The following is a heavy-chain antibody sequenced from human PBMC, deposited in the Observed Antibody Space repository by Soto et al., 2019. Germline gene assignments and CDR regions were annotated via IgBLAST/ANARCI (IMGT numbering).Heavy chain of an antibody. J-gene: IGHJ4*02. V-gene: IGHV3-23*01. Sequence: GGSLRLSCAASGFTFSSYAMSWVRQAPGKGLEWVSAISGSGGSTYYADSVKGRFTISRDNSKNTLYLQMNSLRAEDTAVYYCAKVPGSGRKFGLNNYFDYWGQGTLVTVSS. CDR3: AKVPGSGRKFGLNNYFDY. D-gene: IGHD6-19*01. CDR2: ISGSGGST. CDR1: GFTFSSYA.